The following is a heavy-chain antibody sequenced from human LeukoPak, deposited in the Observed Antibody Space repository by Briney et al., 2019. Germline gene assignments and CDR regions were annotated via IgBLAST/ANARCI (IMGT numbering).Heavy chain of an antibody. CDR2: ISGGGSTI. D-gene: IGHD1-26*01. J-gene: IGHJ4*02. Sequence: PGGSLRLSCAASGFTFNNFEMSWVRQAPGKGLEWVSYISGGGSTIYYADSVKGRFTISRDNSKDTLYLQMSGLRAEDTAMYYCAKELVPKRSAPDYWGQGTLVTVSS. CDR1: GFTFNNFE. V-gene: IGHV3-48*03. CDR3: AKELVPKRSAPDY.